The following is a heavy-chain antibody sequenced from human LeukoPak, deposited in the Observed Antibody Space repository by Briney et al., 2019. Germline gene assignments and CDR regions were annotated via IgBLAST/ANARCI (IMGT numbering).Heavy chain of an antibody. CDR2: IYYSGST. CDR3: ARAVIMTTVTFDY. D-gene: IGHD4-17*01. CDR1: GGSISSGGYY. V-gene: IGHV4-31*03. J-gene: IGHJ4*02. Sequence: SQTLSLTCTVSGGSISSGGYYWSWIRQHPGKGLEWIGYIYYSGSTYYNPSLKSRVTISVDTPKNQFSLKLSSVTAADTAVYYCARAVIMTTVTFDYWGQGTLVTVSS.